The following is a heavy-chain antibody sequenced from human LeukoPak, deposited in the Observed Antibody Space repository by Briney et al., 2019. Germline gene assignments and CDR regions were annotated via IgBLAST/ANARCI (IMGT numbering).Heavy chain of an antibody. CDR2: IYYSGST. D-gene: IGHD3-16*02. V-gene: IGHV4-39*01. Sequence: KPSETLSLTCTVSGGSISSSSYYWGWIRQPPGKGLEWIGSIYYSGSTYYNPSLKSRVTISVDTSENQFSLKLSSVTAADTAVYYCARLPYDYVWGSYRYTGPFIDYWGQGTLVTVSS. CDR3: ARLPYDYVWGSYRYTGPFIDY. J-gene: IGHJ4*02. CDR1: GGSISSSSYY.